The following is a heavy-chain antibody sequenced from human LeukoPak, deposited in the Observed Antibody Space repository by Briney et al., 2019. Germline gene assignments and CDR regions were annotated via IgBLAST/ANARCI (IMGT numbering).Heavy chain of an antibody. Sequence: SVKVSCQASGGTFSSYAIRWVRQAPGHGLEWMGGIIPIFGTANYAQKFQGRVTITTDESTSTAYMELSSLRSEDTAVYYCARAETILGAFDIWGQGTMVTVSS. D-gene: IGHD3-3*01. CDR3: ARAETILGAFDI. J-gene: IGHJ3*02. V-gene: IGHV1-69*05. CDR1: GGTFSSYA. CDR2: IIPIFGTA.